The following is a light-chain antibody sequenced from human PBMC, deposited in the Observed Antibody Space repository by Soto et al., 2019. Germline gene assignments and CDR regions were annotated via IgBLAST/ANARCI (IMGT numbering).Light chain of an antibody. CDR3: QQYDDLPLT. V-gene: IGKV1-33*01. CDR1: QDIKNY. CDR2: DAS. Sequence: DIQMTQSPSSLSASVGDRVTISCQASQDIKNYLNWYQQTPGKAPKLLIYDASNLETGIPSRFSGSGSGTDFTFTISSLQAEDIATYYCQQYDDLPLTFGGGTKVQIK. J-gene: IGKJ4*01.